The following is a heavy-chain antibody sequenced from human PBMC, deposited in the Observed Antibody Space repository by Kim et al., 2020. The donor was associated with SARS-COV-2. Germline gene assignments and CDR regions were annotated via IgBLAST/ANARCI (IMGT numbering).Heavy chain of an antibody. D-gene: IGHD7-27*01. J-gene: IGHJ4*02. CDR1: GDSITSGGYY. V-gene: IGHV4-31*03. CDR3: ARDDSLGGFDY. CDR2: IYYGGNT. Sequence: SETLSLTCTVSGDSITSGGYYWNWIRQQPGKGLEWIGSIYYGGNTHYIPSLKSRLTISVDTSKNHFSLNLNSATAADTAVYYCARDDSLGGFDYWGQGILVTVSP.